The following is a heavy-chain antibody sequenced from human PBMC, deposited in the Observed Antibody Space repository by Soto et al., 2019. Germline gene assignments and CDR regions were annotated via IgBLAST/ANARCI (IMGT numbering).Heavy chain of an antibody. Sequence: SLRLSCAASGFTFSNAWMSWVRQAPGKGLEWVGRIKSKTDGGTTDYAAPVKGRFTISRDDSKNTLYLQMNSLKTEDTAVYYCTTELHGDYYYYYGMDVWGQGTTVTVSS. CDR3: TTELHGDYYYYYGMDV. V-gene: IGHV3-15*01. J-gene: IGHJ6*02. CDR1: GFTFSNAW. D-gene: IGHD1-26*01. CDR2: IKSKTDGGTT.